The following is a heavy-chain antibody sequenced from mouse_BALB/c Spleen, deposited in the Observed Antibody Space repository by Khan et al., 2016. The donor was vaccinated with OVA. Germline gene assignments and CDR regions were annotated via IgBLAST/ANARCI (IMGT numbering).Heavy chain of an antibody. CDR1: GFTIKDYY. CDR3: ARDGYSPWFAY. Sequence: VQLKESGAELVRPGALVNLSCKVSGFTIKDYYMHWVKQRPEQGLEWIGWIDPENGNTICDPKFQGKASITSDTSSNTAYLRLSSLTSEDTAVYYCARDGYSPWFAYWGQGTLVTVSA. CDR2: IDPENGNT. D-gene: IGHD2-3*01. V-gene: IGHV14-1*02. J-gene: IGHJ3*01.